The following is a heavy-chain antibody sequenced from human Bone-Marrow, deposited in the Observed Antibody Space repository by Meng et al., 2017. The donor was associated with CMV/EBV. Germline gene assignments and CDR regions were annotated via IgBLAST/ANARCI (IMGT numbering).Heavy chain of an antibody. D-gene: IGHD2-2*01. CDR2: IYYNGST. CDR3: ARDRRYCSSSSCYLRLKPYYYYLLDV. Sequence: SETLSLTCTVSGGSISSNNYHWAWIRQPPGKGLEWIGSIYYNGSTYYNPSLKSRVTMSVDTSKNQFSLKLRSVTAADTAVYYCARDRRYCSSSSCYLRLKPYYYYLLDVWGQGTTATVSS. CDR1: GGSISSNNYH. J-gene: IGHJ6*02. V-gene: IGHV4-39*07.